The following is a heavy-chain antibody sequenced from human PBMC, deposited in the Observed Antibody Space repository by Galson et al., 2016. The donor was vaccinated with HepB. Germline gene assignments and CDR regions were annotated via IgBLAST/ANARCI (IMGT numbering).Heavy chain of an antibody. V-gene: IGHV3-21*01. CDR2: ISSNRRYI. D-gene: IGHD3-10*02. CDR3: ARDVRGSNIDSRDFDY. CDR1: GFTFSSSS. J-gene: IGHJ4*02. Sequence: SLRLSCAASGFTFSSSSMNWVRQAPGKGLEWFSSISSNRRYINYVDSVRGRFTISRDDAKNSLYLQMNSLRAEDTAVYYCARDVRGSNIDSRDFDYWGQGTLVTVSS.